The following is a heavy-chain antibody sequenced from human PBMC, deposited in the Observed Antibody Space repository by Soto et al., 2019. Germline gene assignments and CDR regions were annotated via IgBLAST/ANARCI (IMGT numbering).Heavy chain of an antibody. Sequence: EVQLVESGGGLVQPGGSLRLSCAASGFTFSNSDMNWVHQAPGKGLEWVSGVSWNGSRTHYADSVKGRFIISRDNSRNTLYLQTNSLRAEDTAVYYCVRATGRGVPAAHPYYFDYWGQGTLVTVSS. CDR1: GFTFSNSD. CDR2: VSWNGSRT. V-gene: IGHV3-35*01. CDR3: VRATGRGVPAAHPYYFDY. D-gene: IGHD2-2*01. J-gene: IGHJ4*02.